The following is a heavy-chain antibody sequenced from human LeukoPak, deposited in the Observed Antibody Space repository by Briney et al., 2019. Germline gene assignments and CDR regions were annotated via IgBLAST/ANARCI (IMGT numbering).Heavy chain of an antibody. D-gene: IGHD2-2*01. CDR1: GYTFSSHG. CDR3: ARDRGFLGYCSSTSCRLDAFDI. V-gene: IGHV1-18*01. J-gene: IGHJ3*02. CDR2: INSYNGDT. Sequence: ASVKVSCKASGYTFSSHGINWVRQAPGQGLEWMGWINSYNGDTNYAQKFQGRVTMTTDTSTSTAYMELRSLRSDDTAVYYCARDRGFLGYCSSTSCRLDAFDIWGQGTMVTVSS.